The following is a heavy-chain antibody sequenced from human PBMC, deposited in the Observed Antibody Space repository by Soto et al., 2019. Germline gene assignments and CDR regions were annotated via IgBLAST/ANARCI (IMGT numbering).Heavy chain of an antibody. CDR1: GYTFTSYG. CDR3: ARDGWGRYGSGSYYPFYYYYGMDV. D-gene: IGHD3-10*01. CDR2: ISAYNGNT. Sequence: QVQLVQSGAEVKKPGASVKVSCKASGYTFTSYGISWVRQAPGQGLEWMGWISAYNGNTNYAQKLQGRVTMTTDTATSADXXKXRXXTSDDTAGYYCARDGWGRYGSGSYYPFYYYYGMDVWGQGTTVTVSS. V-gene: IGHV1-18*01. J-gene: IGHJ6*02.